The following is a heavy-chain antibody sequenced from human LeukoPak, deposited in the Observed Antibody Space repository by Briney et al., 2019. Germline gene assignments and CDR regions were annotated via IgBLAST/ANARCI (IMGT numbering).Heavy chain of an antibody. CDR3: ARWGPMVRGVISWFDP. V-gene: IGHV1-18*01. D-gene: IGHD3-10*01. Sequence: ASVKVSRKASGYTFTGYGISWVRQAPGQGLEWMGWISAYNGNTNYAQKLQGRVTMTTDTSTSTAYMELRSLRSDDTAVYYCARWGPMVRGVISWFDPWGQGTLVTVSS. J-gene: IGHJ5*02. CDR1: GYTFTGYG. CDR2: ISAYNGNT.